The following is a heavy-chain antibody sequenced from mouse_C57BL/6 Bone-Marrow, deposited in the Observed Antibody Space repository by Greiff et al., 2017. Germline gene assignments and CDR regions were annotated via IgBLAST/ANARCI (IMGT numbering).Heavy chain of an antibody. D-gene: IGHD6-5*01. CDR3: ARNAALFLDY. Sequence: QVQLPQSGPGLVQPSQSLSITCTVSGFSLTSYGVHWVRQSPGKGLAWLGVIWSGGSTDYNAAFISRLSISKDNSKSQVFFKMNSLRADDTAIYYCARNAALFLDYWGQGTTLTVSS. V-gene: IGHV2-2*01. CDR1: GFSLTSYG. J-gene: IGHJ2*01. CDR2: IWSGGST.